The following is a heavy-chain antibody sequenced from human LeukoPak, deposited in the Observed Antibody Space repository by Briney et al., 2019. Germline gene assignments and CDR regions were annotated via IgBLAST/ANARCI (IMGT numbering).Heavy chain of an antibody. V-gene: IGHV3-23*01. CDR1: GFAFGSEA. Sequence: GGSLRLSCAVSGFAFGSEAMSWVRQSPARGLEWVASISPGGGTTYYADYVKGRFTISRDNSKNSLFVQMNSLRAEDTAVYFCAKEKSITIFGVATSPGGFDPWGQGTLVTVSS. D-gene: IGHD3-3*01. J-gene: IGHJ5*02. CDR3: AKEKSITIFGVATSPGGFDP. CDR2: ISPGGGTT.